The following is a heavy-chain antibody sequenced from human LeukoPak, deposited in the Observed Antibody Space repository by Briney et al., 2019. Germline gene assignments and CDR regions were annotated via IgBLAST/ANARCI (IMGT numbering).Heavy chain of an antibody. J-gene: IGHJ4*02. CDR3: ASPSGRGYSGYDYSY. Sequence: ASVKVSCKAAGYTFIGYYMHWLRQAPGQGLEWMGWINPNSGCTNYAQKFQGRVTMTRDTSISAAYMELSRLRSDATAVYYCASPSGRGYSGYDYSYWGQGTLVTVSS. CDR2: INPNSGCT. CDR1: GYTFIGYY. V-gene: IGHV1-2*02. D-gene: IGHD5-12*01.